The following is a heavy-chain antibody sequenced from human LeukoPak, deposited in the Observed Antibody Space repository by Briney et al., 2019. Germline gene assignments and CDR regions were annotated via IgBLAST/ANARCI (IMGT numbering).Heavy chain of an antibody. V-gene: IGHV4-61*02. Sequence: PSQTLSLTCTVSGGSISSGSYYWSWLRQPAGKGLEWIGRIYTSGSTNYNHSLKSRVTISVDTSKNQFSLKLSSVTAADTAVYYCARATPRDAFDIWGQGTMVTVSS. J-gene: IGHJ3*02. CDR1: GGSISSGSYY. CDR2: IYTSGST. CDR3: ARATPRDAFDI.